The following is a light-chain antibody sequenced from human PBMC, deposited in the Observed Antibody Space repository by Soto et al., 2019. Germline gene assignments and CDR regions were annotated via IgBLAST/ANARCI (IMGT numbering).Light chain of an antibody. V-gene: IGKV3-20*01. CDR1: QSVSSK. J-gene: IGKJ5*01. CDR2: GAS. CDR3: HQYDRSPFT. Sequence: EIVMTQSPVTLSVSPGGRATLSCRASQSVSSKLAWYQQKPGQAPWLLIYGASRRASGVPDRFGGSGSGTDFTLTITGLEPEDFAVYYCHQYDRSPFTFGQGTRLDI.